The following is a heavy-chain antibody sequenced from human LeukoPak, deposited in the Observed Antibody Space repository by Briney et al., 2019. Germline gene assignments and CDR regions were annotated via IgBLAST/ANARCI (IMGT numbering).Heavy chain of an antibody. Sequence: ASVKVSCKASGYTFTGYYMHWVRQAPGQGLEWMGRINPNSGGTNYAQKFQGRVTMTRDTSISTAYMELSRLRSDDTAVYYCARGGGYDILTGYSPDAFDIWGQRTMVTVSS. J-gene: IGHJ3*02. CDR1: GYTFTGYY. CDR3: ARGGGYDILTGYSPDAFDI. CDR2: INPNSGGT. D-gene: IGHD3-9*01. V-gene: IGHV1-2*06.